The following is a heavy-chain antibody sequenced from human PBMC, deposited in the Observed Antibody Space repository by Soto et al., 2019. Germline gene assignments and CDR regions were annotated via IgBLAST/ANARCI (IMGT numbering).Heavy chain of an antibody. V-gene: IGHV3-30*18. Sequence: GGSLRLSCAASGFTFSSYGMHWVRQAPGKGLEWVAVISYDGSNKYYADSVKGRFTISRDNSKNTLYLQMNSLRAEDTAVYSCAKDHRAYCSGGSCYSWYFDYWGQGTLVTVSS. CDR3: AKDHRAYCSGGSCYSWYFDY. CDR2: ISYDGSNK. CDR1: GFTFSSYG. J-gene: IGHJ4*02. D-gene: IGHD2-15*01.